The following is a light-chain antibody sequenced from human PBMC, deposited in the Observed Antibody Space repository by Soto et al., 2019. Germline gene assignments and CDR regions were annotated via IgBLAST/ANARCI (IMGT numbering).Light chain of an antibody. CDR2: GAS. CDR1: QTVRNSY. CDR3: QQYGSSPWT. J-gene: IGKJ1*01. Sequence: ETVLTQSPGTLSLSPGERATLSCRASQTVRNSYLAWYQKEPGQAPRPPFYGASSRATGIPDRFSGSGSGTDFTLTISRLEPEDFVVYYCQQYGSSPWTFGQGTKVEIK. V-gene: IGKV3-20*01.